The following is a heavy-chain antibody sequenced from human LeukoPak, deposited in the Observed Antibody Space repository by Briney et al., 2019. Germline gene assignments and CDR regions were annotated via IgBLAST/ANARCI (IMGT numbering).Heavy chain of an antibody. Sequence: ASVKVSCKASGYTLTSYGINWMRQAPGQGLEWMGWISTQSGNTNYAQKVQGRLTLTTDRSTNTAYMELRSLRSDDTAVYYCARSWMGYCGGGSCWRPYYFDYWGQGTLVTVSS. CDR3: ARSWMGYCGGGSCWRPYYFDY. D-gene: IGHD2-15*01. V-gene: IGHV1-18*01. J-gene: IGHJ4*02. CDR1: GYTLTSYG. CDR2: ISTQSGNT.